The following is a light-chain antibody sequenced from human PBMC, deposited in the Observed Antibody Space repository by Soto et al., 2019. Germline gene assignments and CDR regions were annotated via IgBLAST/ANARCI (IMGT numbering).Light chain of an antibody. Sequence: QSVLTQPPSASGTPGQRVTISCSGSSSNIGSNTVSWYQHLPGTAPKLLIYSNNQRPSGVPDRFSGSKSGTSASLAVSGLQSEDEADYYCEAWDDTLNGLYVFGNGTKVTVL. CDR2: SNN. CDR1: SSNIGSNT. J-gene: IGLJ1*01. CDR3: EAWDDTLNGLYV. V-gene: IGLV1-44*01.